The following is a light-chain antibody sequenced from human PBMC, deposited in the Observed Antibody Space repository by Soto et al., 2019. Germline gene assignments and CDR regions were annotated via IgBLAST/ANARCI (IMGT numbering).Light chain of an antibody. CDR2: WAS. Sequence: DIVMTQSPDSLGVSLGERATINCKSSQSVLYSSNNKNYLAWYQQKPGQPPKLLIYWASTRESGVPDRFNGSGSGTDFTLTISSLQAEDVAVYFCQQYYSTPRTFGQGTKVDIK. CDR3: QQYYSTPRT. J-gene: IGKJ1*01. V-gene: IGKV4-1*01. CDR1: QSVLYSSNNKNY.